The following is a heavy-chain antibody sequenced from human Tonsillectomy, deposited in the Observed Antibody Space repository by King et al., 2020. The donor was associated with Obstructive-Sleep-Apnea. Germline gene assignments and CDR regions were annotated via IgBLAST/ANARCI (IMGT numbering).Heavy chain of an antibody. J-gene: IGHJ4*02. Sequence: VQLVESGVEVKKPGESLKISCKGSGYTFTSYCIGWVRQVPGKGLEWMGIIHPGDSNIRYNPSFQGQVTISADKSINTAYLQWSSLKASDTAMYYCARPGVSFSLTWYYFDYWGQGTLVTVSS. CDR1: GYTFTSYC. V-gene: IGHV5-51*01. D-gene: IGHD3-16*02. CDR3: ARPGVSFSLTWYYFDY. CDR2: IHPGDSNI.